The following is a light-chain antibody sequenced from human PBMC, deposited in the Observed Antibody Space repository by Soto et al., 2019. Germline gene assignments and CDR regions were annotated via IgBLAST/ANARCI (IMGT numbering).Light chain of an antibody. Sequence: QSALTQPASVSGSPGQSITISCTGTRSDVGGYNYVSWYQQHPGKAPKLMIYDVSNRPSGVSNRVSGSKSGNTASLTISGLQAEDEADYYCSSYTSSSTYVVFGGGTKLTVL. V-gene: IGLV2-14*01. CDR2: DVS. CDR1: RSDVGGYNY. CDR3: SSYTSSSTYVV. J-gene: IGLJ2*01.